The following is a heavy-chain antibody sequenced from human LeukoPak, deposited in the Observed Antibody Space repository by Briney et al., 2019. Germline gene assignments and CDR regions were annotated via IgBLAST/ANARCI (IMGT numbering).Heavy chain of an antibody. CDR2: IWYDGSNK. Sequence: GGSLRLSCAASGFTFSSYGMHWVRQAPGKGLEWVAVIWYDGSNKYYADSVKGRFTISRDNSKNTLYLQMNSLRAEDTAVYYCARDAYSGSYRNWFDPWGQGTLVTVSS. J-gene: IGHJ5*02. V-gene: IGHV3-33*01. CDR3: ARDAYSGSYRNWFDP. CDR1: GFTFSSYG. D-gene: IGHD1-26*01.